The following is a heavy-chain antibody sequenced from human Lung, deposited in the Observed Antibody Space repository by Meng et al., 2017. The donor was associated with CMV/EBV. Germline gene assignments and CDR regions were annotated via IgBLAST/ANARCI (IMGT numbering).Heavy chain of an antibody. D-gene: IGHD3-22*01. CDR2: INPNSGGT. V-gene: IGHV1-2*02. CDR1: GYTFTGYY. J-gene: IGHJ5*02. Sequence: SGYTFTGYYMHWVRQSPGQGLEWMGWINPNSGGTNYAQKFQGRVTMTRDTSISTAYMELSRLRSDDTAVYYCARRYSSGYSNWFDPWGQGTLVTVSS. CDR3: ARRYSSGYSNWFDP.